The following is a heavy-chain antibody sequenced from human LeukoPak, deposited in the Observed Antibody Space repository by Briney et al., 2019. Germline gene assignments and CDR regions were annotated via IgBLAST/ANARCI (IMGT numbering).Heavy chain of an antibody. CDR1: GGSISSDY. V-gene: IGHV4-59*01. Sequence: PSETLSLTCTVSGGSISSDYWSWIRQPPGKGLEWIGYIYYSGSTNYNPSLKSRVTISVDTSKNQFSLKLSSVTAADTAVYYCARVNYDFWSGYYSLDYWGQGTLVTVSA. CDR2: IYYSGST. CDR3: ARVNYDFWSGYYSLDY. D-gene: IGHD3-3*01. J-gene: IGHJ4*02.